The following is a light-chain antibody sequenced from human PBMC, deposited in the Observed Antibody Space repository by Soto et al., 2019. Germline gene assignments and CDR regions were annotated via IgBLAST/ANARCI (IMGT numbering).Light chain of an antibody. V-gene: IGKV4-1*01. CDR1: QSVLYSSNNKNY. Sequence: DIVMTQSPDSLAVSLGERATINCKSSQSVLYSSNNKNYLAWYQQKPGQPPKLLIYWASTRESGVPDRFSGSGSGTDFTLTNSSLQAEDVAVYYCQQYYSTPPRWTFGQGTKVEIK. J-gene: IGKJ1*01. CDR3: QQYYSTPPRWT. CDR2: WAS.